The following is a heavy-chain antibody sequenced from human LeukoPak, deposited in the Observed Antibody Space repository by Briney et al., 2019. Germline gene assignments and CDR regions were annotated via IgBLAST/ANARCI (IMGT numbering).Heavy chain of an antibody. CDR2: IYYSGGT. CDR1: GGSISSTSYY. CDR3: ARDRRAYDFWSGYYPESNWFDP. D-gene: IGHD3-3*01. V-gene: IGHV4-39*07. J-gene: IGHJ5*02. Sequence: SETLSLTCTVSGGSISSTSYYWGWIRQPPGKGLEWIGSIYYSGGTYYNPSLKSRVTISVDTSKNQFSLNLSSVTAADTAVYYCARDRRAYDFWSGYYPESNWFDPWGQGTLVTVSS.